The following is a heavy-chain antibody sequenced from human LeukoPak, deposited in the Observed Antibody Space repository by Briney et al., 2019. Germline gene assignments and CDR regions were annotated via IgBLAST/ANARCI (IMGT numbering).Heavy chain of an antibody. J-gene: IGHJ4*02. CDR2: LSGSGGNT. Sequence: GGSLRLSCAASGFTFSSYAMSWVRQAPGKGPEWVSALSGSGGNTYYVDSVKGRFTISRDNSKNTLYLQMNSLRAEDTAVYYCAKDLGRGYSGYEGNFDYWGQGTLVTVSS. V-gene: IGHV3-23*01. D-gene: IGHD5-12*01. CDR3: AKDLGRGYSGYEGNFDY. CDR1: GFTFSSYA.